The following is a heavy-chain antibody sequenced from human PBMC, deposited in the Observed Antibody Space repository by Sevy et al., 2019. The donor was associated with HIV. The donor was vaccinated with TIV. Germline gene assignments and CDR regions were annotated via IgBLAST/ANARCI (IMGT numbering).Heavy chain of an antibody. CDR1: GFDFSIYS. Sequence: GGSLRLSCAASGFDFSIYSMSWVRQAPGKGLEWVSTLSFDCGKINYADSVKGRFTISRDNSKSSVYLQMNNMRVEDTAVYYCAREGCTKPHDYWGQGTLVPVSS. CDR2: LSFDCGKI. J-gene: IGHJ4*02. V-gene: IGHV3-23*01. D-gene: IGHD2-8*01. CDR3: AREGCTKPHDY.